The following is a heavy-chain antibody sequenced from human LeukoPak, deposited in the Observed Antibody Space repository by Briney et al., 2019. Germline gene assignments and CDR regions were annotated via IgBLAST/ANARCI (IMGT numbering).Heavy chain of an antibody. Sequence: NPSETLSLTCTVSGGSITNTDYYWGWIRQPPGKGLEWIGCVYYSGRTDYNPSLKSRVTISIDTSKNQFSLKLNSVTAAGTALYYCARHLGHSSGSRDYWGQGTLVTVSS. J-gene: IGHJ4*02. V-gene: IGHV4-39*01. CDR2: VYYSGRT. D-gene: IGHD6-25*01. CDR1: GGSITNTDYY. CDR3: ARHLGHSSGSRDY.